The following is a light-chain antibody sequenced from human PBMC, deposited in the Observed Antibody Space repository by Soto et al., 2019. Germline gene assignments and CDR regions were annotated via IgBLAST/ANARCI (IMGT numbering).Light chain of an antibody. CDR3: AAWDASLSVVV. V-gene: IGLV1-47*01. CDR2: RNN. Sequence: QAVVTQPPSASGTPGQRVTISCSGSYSNIGNNYVNWYQHLPGTAPKLLIYRNNQRPSGVPDRFSGSKSDTSASLAISGLRSEDEAEYYCAAWDASLSVVVFGGGTKLTVL. J-gene: IGLJ2*01. CDR1: YSNIGNNY.